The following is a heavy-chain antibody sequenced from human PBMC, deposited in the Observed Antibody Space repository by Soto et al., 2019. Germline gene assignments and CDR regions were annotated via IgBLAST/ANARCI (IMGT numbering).Heavy chain of an antibody. Sequence: QVQLVQSGAEVKKPGSSVKVSCKASGGTFSNYTFSWVRQAPGQGLEWMGWIVPLFATTNYAQRFQGRVTFTAEESTNTAYMELRSLRSDDTAGYYCARAFYHDRSGFYYAGWEHYFDYWSQGTLVTVSS. J-gene: IGHJ4*02. CDR2: IVPLFATT. D-gene: IGHD3-22*01. V-gene: IGHV1-69*01. CDR1: GGTFSNYT. CDR3: ARAFYHDRSGFYYAGWEHYFDY.